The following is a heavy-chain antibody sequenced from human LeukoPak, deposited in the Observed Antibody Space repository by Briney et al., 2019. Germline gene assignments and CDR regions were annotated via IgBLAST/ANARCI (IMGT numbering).Heavy chain of an antibody. CDR1: GFTVSSNY. Sequence: PGGSLRLSCAASGFTVSSNYMSWVRQAPGKGLEWVSVIYSGGSTYYADSVKGRFTISRDNAKNSLYLQMNSLRAEDTAVYYCAREAGSLPFDYWGQGTLVTVSS. J-gene: IGHJ4*02. CDR2: IYSGGST. V-gene: IGHV3-53*01. CDR3: AREAGSLPFDY. D-gene: IGHD1-14*01.